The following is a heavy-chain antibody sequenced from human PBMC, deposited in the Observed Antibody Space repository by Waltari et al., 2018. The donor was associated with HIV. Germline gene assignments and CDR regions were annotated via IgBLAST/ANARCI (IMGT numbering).Heavy chain of an antibody. CDR2: INPSGGST. CDR1: GCTFTSYY. D-gene: IGHD4-4*01. Sequence: QVQLVQSGAEVKKPGASVKVSCKASGCTFTSYYMHWVRQAPGQGLEWMGIINPSGGSTSYAQKFQGRVTMTRDTSTSTVYMELSSLRSEDTAVYYCARSTVTTPHDYWGQGTLVTVSS. V-gene: IGHV1-46*01. CDR3: ARSTVTTPHDY. J-gene: IGHJ4*02.